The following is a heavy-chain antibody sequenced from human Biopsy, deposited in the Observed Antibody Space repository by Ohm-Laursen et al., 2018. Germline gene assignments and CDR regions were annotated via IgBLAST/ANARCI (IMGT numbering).Heavy chain of an antibody. V-gene: IGHV1-69*06. CDR1: GGSFSSYA. CDR3: ARAKLEPVYYYYGMDV. D-gene: IGHD1-1*01. Sequence: SSVKVSCKPSGGSFSSYAISWVRQAPGQGLEWMGGIIPFFGTPNYAQMFQGRVTITADTSTSTAYMEVTSLRSDDTAVYYCARAKLEPVYYYYGMDVWGQGTTATVSS. J-gene: IGHJ6*02. CDR2: IIPFFGTP.